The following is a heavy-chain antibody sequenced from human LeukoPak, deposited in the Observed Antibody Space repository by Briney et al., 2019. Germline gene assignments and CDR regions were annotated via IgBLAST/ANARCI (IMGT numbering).Heavy chain of an antibody. CDR3: ARSGQDSSGYYYDGY. D-gene: IGHD3-22*01. CDR1: GGSISSYY. Sequence: PSETLSLTCTVSGGSISSYYWSWIRQPAGEGLEWIGRIYTSGSTNYNPSLKSRVTMSVDTSKNQFSLKLSSVTAADTAVYYCARSGQDSSGYYYDGYWGQGTLVTVSS. J-gene: IGHJ4*02. CDR2: IYTSGST. V-gene: IGHV4-4*07.